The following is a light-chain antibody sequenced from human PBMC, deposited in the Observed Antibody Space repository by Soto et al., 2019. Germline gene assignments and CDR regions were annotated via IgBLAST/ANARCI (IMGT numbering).Light chain of an antibody. Sequence: DIQMTQSPSSLSASVEDRVIITCRASQSISNHLNWYQQKPGKAPKLLIFAASSLQSGVPSRFSGSRSETDFTLTISSLQPEDFATYSRRQSYSTTWTFGQGTKVDIK. J-gene: IGKJ1*01. CDR2: AAS. CDR3: RQSYSTTWT. CDR1: QSISNH. V-gene: IGKV1-39*01.